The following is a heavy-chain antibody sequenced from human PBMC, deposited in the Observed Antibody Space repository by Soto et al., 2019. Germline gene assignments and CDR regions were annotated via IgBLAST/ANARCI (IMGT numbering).Heavy chain of an antibody. V-gene: IGHV5-51*01. CDR1: GYRLTSYL. CDR3: ARLSAVAGTFYFDY. CDR2: IYPGDSDT. D-gene: IGHD6-19*01. J-gene: IGHJ4*02. Sequence: PGVFLPMSGESSGYRLTSYLIVMVRPLPGKGLEWMGIIYPGDSDTRYSPSFQGQVTSSADKSISTAYLQWSSLKASDTAIYDCARLSAVAGTFYFDYWGQGTRVTVSS.